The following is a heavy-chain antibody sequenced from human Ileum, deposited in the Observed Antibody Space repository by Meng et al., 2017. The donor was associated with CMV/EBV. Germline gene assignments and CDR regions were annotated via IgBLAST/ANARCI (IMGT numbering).Heavy chain of an antibody. D-gene: IGHD1-7*01. Sequence: ASGFTFSSYWMHWLRQAPGKGLVWVSRINSAGSTTTYTDSVKGRFTISRDNAKNTLYLEMNSLRVEDTAVYYCARDLGIGTTFDYWGHGSLVTVSS. CDR1: GFTFSSYW. V-gene: IGHV3-74*01. CDR3: ARDLGIGTTFDY. J-gene: IGHJ4*01. CDR2: INSAGSTT.